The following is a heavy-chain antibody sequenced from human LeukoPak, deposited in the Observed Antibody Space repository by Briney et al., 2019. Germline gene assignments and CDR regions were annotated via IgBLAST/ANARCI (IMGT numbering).Heavy chain of an antibody. Sequence: PGGSLSLSCVASGFSFDICAMSWVRQAPGEGPEWVSSIGGPTETFYADSVKGRFTVSRDNSQNTLYLQMNSLRAEDTAVYYCAKDATPRNSIWDYFGKWGQGALVTVST. CDR1: GFSFDICA. J-gene: IGHJ4*02. D-gene: IGHD4-23*01. V-gene: IGHV3-23*01. CDR2: IGGPTET. CDR3: AKDATPRNSIWDYFGK.